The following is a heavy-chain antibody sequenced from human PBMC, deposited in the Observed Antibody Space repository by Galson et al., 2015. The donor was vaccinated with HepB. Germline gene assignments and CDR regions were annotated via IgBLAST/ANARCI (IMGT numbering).Heavy chain of an antibody. CDR2: ISGSGRTSI. V-gene: IGHV3-48*04. D-gene: IGHD2/OR15-2a*01. Sequence: SLRLSCAASTFIFSTYSMNWVRQAPGKGLEWVSYISGSGRTSIFYADSVKGRFTISRDNAKNSLYLQMTSLRAEDTAVYYCARATLTWFDPWGQGTLVTVSS. CDR3: ARATLTWFDP. CDR1: TFIFSTYS. J-gene: IGHJ5*02.